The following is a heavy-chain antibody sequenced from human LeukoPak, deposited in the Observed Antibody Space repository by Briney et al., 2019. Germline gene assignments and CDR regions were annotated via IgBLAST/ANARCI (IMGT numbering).Heavy chain of an antibody. Sequence: ASVKVSCKASGYTFNNFEISWVRQAPGQGLEWMGRINPYNGNTISAQKLQGRVTMTTDTSTSTAYMELRSLRSDDTAVYYCAIISVAASWNFDFWGQGTLVTVSS. V-gene: IGHV1-18*01. CDR1: GYTFNNFE. CDR3: AIISVAASWNFDF. CDR2: INPYNGNT. J-gene: IGHJ4*02. D-gene: IGHD2-15*01.